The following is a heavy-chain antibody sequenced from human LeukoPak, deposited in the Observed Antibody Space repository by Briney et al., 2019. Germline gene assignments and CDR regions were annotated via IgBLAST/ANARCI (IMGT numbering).Heavy chain of an antibody. CDR1: GYSFTSYW. D-gene: IGHD3-22*01. V-gene: IGHV5-51*01. Sequence: KHGESLKISCKGSGYSFTSYWIGWVRQMPGKGLEWMGIIYPDDSDTRYSPSFQGQVTISADKSVSIAYLQWSSLKASDTAMYYCARPNITSYYDSRGYDAFDVWGQGTMVIVSS. CDR3: ARPNITSYYDSRGYDAFDV. J-gene: IGHJ3*01. CDR2: IYPDDSDT.